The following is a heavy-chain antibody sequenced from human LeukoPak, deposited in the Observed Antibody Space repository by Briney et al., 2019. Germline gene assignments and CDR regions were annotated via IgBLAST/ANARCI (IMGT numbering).Heavy chain of an antibody. CDR2: IYHSGST. CDR3: ARDRTAYYDFWSGPMSGDY. D-gene: IGHD3-3*01. CDR1: GYSISSGYY. J-gene: IGHJ4*02. Sequence: SETLSLTCTVSGYSISSGYYWGRIRQPPGKGLEWIGSIYHSGSTYYNPSLKSRVTISVDTSKNQFSLKLSSVTAADTAVYYCARDRTAYYDFWSGPMSGDYWGQGTLVTVSS. V-gene: IGHV4-38-2*02.